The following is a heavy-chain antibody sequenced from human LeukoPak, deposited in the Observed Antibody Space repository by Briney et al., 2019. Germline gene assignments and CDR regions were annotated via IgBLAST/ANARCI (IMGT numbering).Heavy chain of an antibody. CDR1: GFTFSSYS. V-gene: IGHV3-21*01. CDR2: ISSSSYI. J-gene: IGHJ4*02. D-gene: IGHD5-18*01. CDR3: ARDISGYSYGSCDY. Sequence: GGSLRLSCAASGFTFSSYSMNWVRQAPGKGLEWVSSISSSSYIYYADSVKGRFTISRDNAKNSLYLQMNSLRAEDTAVYYCARDISGYSYGSCDYWGQGTLVTVSS.